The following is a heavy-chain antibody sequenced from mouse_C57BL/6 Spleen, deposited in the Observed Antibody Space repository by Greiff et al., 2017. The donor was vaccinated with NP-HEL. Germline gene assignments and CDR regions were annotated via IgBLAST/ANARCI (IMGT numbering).Heavy chain of an antibody. D-gene: IGHD1-1*01. J-gene: IGHJ4*01. V-gene: IGHV5-17*01. CDR3: ASESYGSSFSMDY. Sequence: EVKLVESGGGLVKPGGSLKLSCAASGFTFSDYGMHWVRQAPEKGLEWVAYISSGSSTIYYADTVKGRFTISRDNAKNTLFLQMTSLRSVATAMYYCASESYGSSFSMDYWGQGTSVTVSS. CDR1: GFTFSDYG. CDR2: ISSGSSTI.